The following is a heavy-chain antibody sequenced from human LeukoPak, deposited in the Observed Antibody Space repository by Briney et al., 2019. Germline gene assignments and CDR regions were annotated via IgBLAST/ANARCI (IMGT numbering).Heavy chain of an antibody. CDR2: ISGSGVTT. D-gene: IGHD6-19*01. Sequence: GGSLRLSCAASGFTFSSYAMSWVRQAPGKGLEWVSTISGSGVTTYYADSVKGRFTISRDNSKNTLYLQMNSLRAEDTAVYHCAKGGSGPDYWGQGTLVTVSS. J-gene: IGHJ4*02. CDR3: AKGGSGPDY. V-gene: IGHV3-23*01. CDR1: GFTFSSYA.